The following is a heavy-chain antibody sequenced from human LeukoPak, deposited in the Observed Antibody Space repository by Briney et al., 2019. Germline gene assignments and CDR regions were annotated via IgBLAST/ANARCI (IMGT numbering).Heavy chain of an antibody. CDR1: GYSISSGYY. Sequence: SETLSLTCAVSGYSISSGYYWGWIRQPPGKGLEWIGSIYHSGSTYYNPSLKSRVTISVDTPKNQFSLKLSSVTAADTAVYYCARSDVRFEGSPHNWFDPWGQGTLVTVSS. V-gene: IGHV4-38-2*01. J-gene: IGHJ5*02. D-gene: IGHD3-10*02. CDR2: IYHSGST. CDR3: ARSDVRFEGSPHNWFDP.